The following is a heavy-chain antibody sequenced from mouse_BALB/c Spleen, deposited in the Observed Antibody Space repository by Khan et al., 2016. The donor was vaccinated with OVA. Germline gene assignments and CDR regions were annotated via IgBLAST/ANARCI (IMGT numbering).Heavy chain of an antibody. CDR1: GYTFINYW. D-gene: IGHD1-1*01. V-gene: IGHV1-7*01. CDR3: ARRGLREDFDY. J-gene: IGHJ2*01. Sequence: QVRLQQSGAELAKPGASVKMSCKASGYTFINYWILWVKQRPGQGLEWIGYINPSTGYTEYNQNFKDKATLTADKSSSTAYMQLSSLTSEDSAVYCGARRGLREDFDYWGQGTTLTVSA. CDR2: INPSTGYT.